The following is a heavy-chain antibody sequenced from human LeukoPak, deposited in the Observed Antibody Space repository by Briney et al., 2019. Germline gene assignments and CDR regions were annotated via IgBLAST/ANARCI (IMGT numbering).Heavy chain of an antibody. V-gene: IGHV4-39*01. CDR1: GGSISSSSYY. J-gene: IGHJ4*02. Sequence: SETLSLTCTVSGGSISSSSYYWGWIRQPPGKGLEWIGSIYYSGSTYYNPSLKSRVTISVDTSKNQFSLKMSSVTAADTAVYYCARAPSDYFDYWGQGTLVTVSS. CDR2: IYYSGST. CDR3: ARAPSDYFDY.